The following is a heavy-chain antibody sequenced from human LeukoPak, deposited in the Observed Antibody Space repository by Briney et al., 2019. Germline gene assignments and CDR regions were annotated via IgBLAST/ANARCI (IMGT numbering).Heavy chain of an antibody. V-gene: IGHV1-58*02. CDR1: GFTFTSSA. CDR3: AAEPVVVVAATPDAFDI. Sequence: SVKVSCKASGFTFTSSAMQWVRQARGQRLEWIGWIVVGSGNTNYAQKFQERVTITRDMSTSTAYMELSSLRSEDTAVYYCAAEPVVVVAATPDAFDIWGQGTMVTVSS. J-gene: IGHJ3*02. D-gene: IGHD2-15*01. CDR2: IVVGSGNT.